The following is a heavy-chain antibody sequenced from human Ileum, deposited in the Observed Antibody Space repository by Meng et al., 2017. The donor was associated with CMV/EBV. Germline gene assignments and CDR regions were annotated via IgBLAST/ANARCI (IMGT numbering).Heavy chain of an antibody. Sequence: RRQESGRGLVKPTQPPSRTWTVSAASVTRINKYWSLSRQPPDKGVEWIGYISNSANTCYNPSFENRVSLSPDTSTNHFSLSLTSETAAETGVFYCVRSSWHNWFDPWGQGALVTVSS. CDR1: AASVTRINKY. V-gene: IGHV4-30-4*08. D-gene: IGHD6-19*01. CDR2: ISNSANT. J-gene: IGHJ5*02. CDR3: VRSSWHNWFDP.